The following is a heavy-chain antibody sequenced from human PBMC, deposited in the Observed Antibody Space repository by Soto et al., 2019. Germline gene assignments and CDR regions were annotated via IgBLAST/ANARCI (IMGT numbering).Heavy chain of an antibody. D-gene: IGHD6-13*01. V-gene: IGHV4-31*03. J-gene: IGHJ6*02. CDR1: GGSISSGGYY. CDR2: IYYSGST. Sequence: QVQLQESGPGLVKPSQTLSLTCTVSGGSISSGGYYWSWIRQHPGKGLEWIGYIYYSGSTYYNPSLKSRVTIPXXTXKXXFSLTLSSVTAADTAVYYGAREWDSSSWYRYGMDVWGQGTTVTVSS. CDR3: AREWDSSSWYRYGMDV.